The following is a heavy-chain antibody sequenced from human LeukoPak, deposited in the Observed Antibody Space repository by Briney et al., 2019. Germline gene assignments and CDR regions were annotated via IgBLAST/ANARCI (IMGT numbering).Heavy chain of an antibody. V-gene: IGHV4-39*07. CDR1: GGSITISNYY. Sequence: SETLSLTCTVSGGSITISNYYWAWIRQPPGKGLEWIGSTYYTGTTYYNPSLKSRVTILVDTSKNHFSLRLRSVTAADTAVYYCARGGVDSSTRNYYQSFYHMDVWGKGTTVTVSS. CDR2: TYYTGTT. CDR3: ARGGVDSSTRNYYQSFYHMDV. J-gene: IGHJ6*03. D-gene: IGHD3-10*01.